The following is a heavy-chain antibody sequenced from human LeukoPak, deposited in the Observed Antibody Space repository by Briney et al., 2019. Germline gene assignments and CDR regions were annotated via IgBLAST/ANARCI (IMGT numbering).Heavy chain of an antibody. Sequence: GESLKISCKGSGYSFTSYWIGWVRQMPGKGLEWMGIIYPGDSDTRYSPSFQGQVTISADKSISTAYLQWSSLKVSDTAMYYCARSAPRHSYWFDPWGQGTLVTVSS. D-gene: IGHD3-3*02. J-gene: IGHJ5*02. CDR1: GYSFTSYW. CDR3: ARSAPRHSYWFDP. V-gene: IGHV5-51*01. CDR2: IYPGDSDT.